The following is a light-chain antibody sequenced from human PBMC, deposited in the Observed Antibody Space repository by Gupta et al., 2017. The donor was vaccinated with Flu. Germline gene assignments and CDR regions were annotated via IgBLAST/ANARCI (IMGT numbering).Light chain of an antibody. Sequence: DVVMTQSPLSLSVTLGQPASISCRSSEGLVYSDGNNYLHLFHQRPGQSPRSLIYQVSYRDSGVPDRFSGSGSGTDFTLKISRVEAEDVGIYFCMQAARWPWAFGQGTTVEIK. CDR3: MQAARWPWA. J-gene: IGKJ1*01. CDR2: QVS. V-gene: IGKV2-30*01. CDR1: EGLVYSDGNNY.